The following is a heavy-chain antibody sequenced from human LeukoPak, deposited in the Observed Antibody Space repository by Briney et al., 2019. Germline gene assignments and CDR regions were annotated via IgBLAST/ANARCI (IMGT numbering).Heavy chain of an antibody. V-gene: IGHV1-2*02. CDR2: INPNSGGT. Sequence: APVKVSCKASGYSFIGYYMHWVRQAPGQGLEWMGWINPNSGGTNYAQKFQGRVTMTRDTSISTAYMEINRLRFDDTAVYYCARGLTGDLDYWGQGTLVTVSS. CDR3: ARGLTGDLDY. D-gene: IGHD7-27*01. J-gene: IGHJ4*02. CDR1: GYSFIGYY.